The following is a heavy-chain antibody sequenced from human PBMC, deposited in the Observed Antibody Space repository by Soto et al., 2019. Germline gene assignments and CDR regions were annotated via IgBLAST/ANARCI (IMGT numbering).Heavy chain of an antibody. J-gene: IGHJ3*02. CDR1: GYTFTSYD. CDR2: MNPNSGNT. CDR3: ASSWAYSSGDDAFDI. Sequence: ASVKVSCKASGYTFTSYDINWVRQATGQGLEWMGWMNPNSGNTGYAQKFQGRVTMTRNTSISTAYMELSSLRSEDTAVYYCASSWAYSSGDDAFDIWGQGTMVTVSS. V-gene: IGHV1-8*01. D-gene: IGHD6-25*01.